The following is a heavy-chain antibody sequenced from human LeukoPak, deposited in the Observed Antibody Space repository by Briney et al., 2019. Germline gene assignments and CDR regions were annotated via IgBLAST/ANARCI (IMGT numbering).Heavy chain of an antibody. D-gene: IGHD2-2*01. V-gene: IGHV1-24*01. CDR2: FDPEDGET. CDR3: ATTPIFQIVVVPAAADAFDI. Sequence: ASVKVSCKVSGYTLTELSMHWVRQAPGKGLEWMGGFDPEDGETIYAQKFQGRVTMTEDTSTDTAYMELSSLRSEDTAVYYCATTPIFQIVVVPAAADAFDIWGQGTMVTVSS. CDR1: GYTLTELS. J-gene: IGHJ3*02.